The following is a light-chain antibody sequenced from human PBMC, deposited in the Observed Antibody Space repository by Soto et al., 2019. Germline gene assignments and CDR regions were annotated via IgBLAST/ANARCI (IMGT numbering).Light chain of an antibody. Sequence: ETVLTQSPGSLSLSLGDRATLSCRASQSVSSNLAWYQQKPGQAPRLLIYDASNRATGIPARFSGSGSGTDFTLIISSLEPEDFAVYYCQQRSNWPPITFGQGTRLEIK. CDR3: QQRSNWPPIT. V-gene: IGKV3-11*01. CDR1: QSVSSN. CDR2: DAS. J-gene: IGKJ5*01.